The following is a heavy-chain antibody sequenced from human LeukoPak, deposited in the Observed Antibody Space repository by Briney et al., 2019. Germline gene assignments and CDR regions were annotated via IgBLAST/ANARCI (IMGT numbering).Heavy chain of an antibody. D-gene: IGHD1-26*01. V-gene: IGHV3-15*01. CDR3: TTYVGATAY. J-gene: IGHJ4*02. CDR2: IKTKTDDGAT. CDR1: EFTFSNAR. Sequence: GGSLRLSCAASEFTFSNARMNWVRQAPGKGLEWVGRIKTKTDDGATDYSAPVKARFTISRDDSKTTLYLQMNGLKTEDTAIYYCTTYVGATAYWGQGTLVTVSS.